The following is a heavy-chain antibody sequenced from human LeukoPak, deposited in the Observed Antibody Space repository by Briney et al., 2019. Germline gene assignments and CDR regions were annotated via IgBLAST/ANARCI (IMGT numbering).Heavy chain of an antibody. V-gene: IGHV5-51*01. CDR1: GYKFLTNW. CDR2: IYTDDSDT. CDR3: ARLTGSGAHIEYFDY. D-gene: IGHD3-10*01. Sequence: GESLKISCKDSGYKFLTNWIGWVRQRPGKGLEWVGIIYTDDSDTRYSPAFRGQVTISADKSIRTAYLQWSSLKASDTAIYFCARLTGSGAHIEYFDYWGRGTLVTVSS. J-gene: IGHJ4*02.